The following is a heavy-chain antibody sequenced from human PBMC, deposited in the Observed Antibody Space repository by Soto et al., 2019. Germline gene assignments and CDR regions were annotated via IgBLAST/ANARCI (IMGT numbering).Heavy chain of an antibody. Sequence: QVQLVQSGAEVKKPGASVKVSCKASGYTFTSYGISWVRQAPGQGLEWMGWNRAYNGNTNYAQKLQGRVTMTTDTSTSTAYMELRSLRSDDTAVYYCARDRVTTVTINWFDPWGQGTLVTVSS. D-gene: IGHD4-17*01. J-gene: IGHJ5*02. CDR2: NRAYNGNT. V-gene: IGHV1-18*01. CDR1: GYTFTSYG. CDR3: ARDRVTTVTINWFDP.